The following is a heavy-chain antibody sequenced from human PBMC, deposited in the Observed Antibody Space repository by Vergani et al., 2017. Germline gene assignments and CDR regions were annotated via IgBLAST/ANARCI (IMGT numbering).Heavy chain of an antibody. CDR1: GFTFSSYG. CDR3: ARLGRGAPTPPIADP. V-gene: IGHV3-30*03. CDR2: ISYDGSNK. J-gene: IGHJ5*02. Sequence: QVQLVESGGGVVQPGRSLRLSCAASGFTFSSYGMHWVRQAPGKGLEWVAVISYDGSNKYYRDSVKGRFTISRDNSKNTLYLQMNSLRTEDTAVYYCARLGRGAPTPPIADPWGQGTLVTVSS. D-gene: IGHD3-10*01.